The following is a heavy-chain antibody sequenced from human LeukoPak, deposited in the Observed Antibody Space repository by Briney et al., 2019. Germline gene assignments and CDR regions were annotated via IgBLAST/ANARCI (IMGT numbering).Heavy chain of an antibody. V-gene: IGHV4-59*11. J-gene: IGHJ6*02. CDR3: ARGHKGLEV. Sequence: PSETLSLTCTVSGGSISSHYWSWIRQPPGKGLEWIGYIYYSGSTNYNPSLKSRVTISVDTSKNQFSLRLSSVTAADTAVYFCARGHKGLEVWGQGATVTVSS. CDR2: IYYSGST. CDR1: GGSISSHY.